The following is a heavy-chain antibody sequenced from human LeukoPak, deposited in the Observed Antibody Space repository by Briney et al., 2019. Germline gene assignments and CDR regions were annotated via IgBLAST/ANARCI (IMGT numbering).Heavy chain of an antibody. D-gene: IGHD3-10*01. J-gene: IGHJ4*02. Sequence: GSLRLSCAASGFTFSGYGMHWVRQAPGKGLEGVAIIWYDGSNQYYADSVKGRFTISRDNSKNTLYLDMNSLRAEDTAVYYCARGHGSGTYSYFDYWGQGTLVTVSS. V-gene: IGHV3-33*01. CDR1: GFTFSGYG. CDR2: IWYDGSNQ. CDR3: ARGHGSGTYSYFDY.